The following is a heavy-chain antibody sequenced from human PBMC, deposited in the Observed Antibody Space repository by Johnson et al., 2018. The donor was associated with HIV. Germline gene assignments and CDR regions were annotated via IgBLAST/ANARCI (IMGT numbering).Heavy chain of an antibody. D-gene: IGHD2-15*01. J-gene: IGHJ3*02. CDR3: AREPEGWAFDI. Sequence: VQLVESGGGVVQPGRSLKLSCAASGFTFSSYAMHWVRQAPGKGLDWVANIKQDGSEKFYVDSVKGRFTISRDNSKNTLYLQMNSLRAEDTAVYYCAREPEGWAFDIWGQGTMVTVSS. CDR1: GFTFSSYA. V-gene: IGHV3-7*01. CDR2: IKQDGSEK.